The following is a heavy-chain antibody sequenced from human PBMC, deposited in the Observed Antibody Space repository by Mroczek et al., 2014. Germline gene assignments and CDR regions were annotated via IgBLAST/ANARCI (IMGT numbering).Heavy chain of an antibody. CDR3: ARGPYYDFWSGYPPRYYYYMDV. Sequence: QVQLQQWGAGLLKPSETLSLTCAVYGGSFSGYYWSWIRQPPGKGLEWIGEINHSGSTNYNPSLKSRVTISVDTSKNQFSLKLSSVTAADTAVYYCARGPYYDFWSGYPPRYYYYMDVWGKGTTVTVS. D-gene: IGHD3-3*01. CDR2: INHSGST. J-gene: IGHJ6*03. V-gene: IGHV4-34*01. CDR1: GGSFSGYY.